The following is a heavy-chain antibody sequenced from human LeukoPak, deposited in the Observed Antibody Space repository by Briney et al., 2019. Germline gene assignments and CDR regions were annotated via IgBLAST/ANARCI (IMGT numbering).Heavy chain of an antibody. J-gene: IGHJ6*02. CDR1: GFTFSSYA. CDR3: ARGNSVTYHFYGLDV. Sequence: QSGGSLRLSCAASGFTFSSYAMYWVRQAPGKGPEYVSAITSNGGSTYYANSVKGRFTISRDNSKNTLYLQMGSLGAEDMAVYYCARGNSVTYHFYGLDVWGQGATVTVSS. V-gene: IGHV3-64*01. CDR2: ITSNGGST. D-gene: IGHD4-17*01.